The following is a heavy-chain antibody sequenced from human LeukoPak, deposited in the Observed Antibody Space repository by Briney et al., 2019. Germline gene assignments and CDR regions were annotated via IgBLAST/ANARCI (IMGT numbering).Heavy chain of an antibody. Sequence: SETLSLTCAVSGYSIGSDFYWGLIRQPPGKGLEWIGIIFHSGSTYYNPSLKSRVTISVDTSENQFSLKLSSVTAADTALYYCARASGSYGSGSYYYSGMDVWGKGTTVTVSS. CDR3: ARASGSYGSGSYYYSGMDV. D-gene: IGHD3-10*01. CDR2: IFHSGST. J-gene: IGHJ6*04. V-gene: IGHV4-38-2*01. CDR1: GYSIGSDFY.